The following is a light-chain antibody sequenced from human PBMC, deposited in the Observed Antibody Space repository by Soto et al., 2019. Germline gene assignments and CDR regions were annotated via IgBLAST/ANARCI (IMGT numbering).Light chain of an antibody. CDR2: GAS. V-gene: IGKV3-15*01. J-gene: IGKJ4*01. Sequence: EIVMTQSPATLSVSPGERVTLSCRASQSVSYNLAWYQQRPGQAPRLLFYGASTRAPAIPARFSGSGSGTEFTLTISSLQSEDFAVYYCQQYHKWPPLTLGGGTKVEIK. CDR1: QSVSYN. CDR3: QQYHKWPPLT.